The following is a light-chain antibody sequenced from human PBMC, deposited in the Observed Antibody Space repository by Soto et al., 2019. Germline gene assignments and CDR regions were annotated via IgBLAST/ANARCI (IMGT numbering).Light chain of an antibody. V-gene: IGKV1-9*01. J-gene: IGKJ3*01. CDR2: SAS. CDR1: QDIHVF. Sequence: DIQMTQSPSTLSASEGDSVTITCRASQDIHVFLAWYQHKPGKAPRLLIDSASTLQSGVPSRFSGRRSGTEFTLTISGLQPEDVATYYCQKFNNYPLTFGPGTKVDVK. CDR3: QKFNNYPLT.